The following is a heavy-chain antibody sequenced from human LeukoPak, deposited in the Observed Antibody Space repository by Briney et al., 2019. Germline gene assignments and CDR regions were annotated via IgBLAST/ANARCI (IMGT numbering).Heavy chain of an antibody. V-gene: IGHV3-21*01. CDR3: ARDRGGYYQLALDY. CDR1: GFTFSSYS. D-gene: IGHD3-22*01. Sequence: PGGSLRLSCAASGFTFSSYSMNWVRQAPGKGLEWVSSISSSSSYIYYADSVKGRFTISRDNAKNSLYLQMNSLRAEDTAVYYCARDRGGYYQLALDYRGQGTLVTVSS. J-gene: IGHJ4*02. CDR2: ISSSSSYI.